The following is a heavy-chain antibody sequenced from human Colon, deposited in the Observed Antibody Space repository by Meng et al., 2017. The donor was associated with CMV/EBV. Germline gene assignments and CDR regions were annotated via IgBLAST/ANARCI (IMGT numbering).Heavy chain of an antibody. CDR3: VKERYGTRWVSFDS. V-gene: IGHV3-43*01. D-gene: IGHD3-9*01. J-gene: IGHJ5*01. CDR1: GLTFGGYR. Sequence: SGLTFGGYRMDRVRQTPGKGWEWVNLINKDGSRTFYAGSVKGRFTIFRDNSKSSLYLQMDSLTTEDTAFYYCVKERYGTRWVSFDSWGHGTLVTVSS. CDR2: INKDGSRT.